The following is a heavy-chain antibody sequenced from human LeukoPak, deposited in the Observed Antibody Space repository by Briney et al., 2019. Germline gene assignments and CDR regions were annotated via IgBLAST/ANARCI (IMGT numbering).Heavy chain of an antibody. Sequence: GGSLRLSCAASGFTFSSYAMSWVRQAPGKGLEWVSTIGDTTYYADSVKGRFTISRDDSKNTLYLEMKSLRAEDTAVYYCARLSPAASSSRFDYWGQGTLVTVSS. V-gene: IGHV3-23*01. CDR1: GFTFSSYA. D-gene: IGHD2-2*01. J-gene: IGHJ4*02. CDR2: IGDTT. CDR3: ARLSPAASSSRFDY.